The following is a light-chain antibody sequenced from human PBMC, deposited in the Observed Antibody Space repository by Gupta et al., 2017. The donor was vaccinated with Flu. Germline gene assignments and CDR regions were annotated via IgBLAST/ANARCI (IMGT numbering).Light chain of an antibody. J-gene: IGKJ4*01. CDR3: QQYTSYPLT. CDR1: QSISSW. V-gene: IGKV1-5*03. CDR2: KAS. Sequence: GDRVSIPCRASQSISSWLAWYQQKPGKAPKLLIYKASSLESGVPSRFSGSGSGTEFTLTISSLQPDDFATYYCQQYTSYPLTFGGGTKVEIK.